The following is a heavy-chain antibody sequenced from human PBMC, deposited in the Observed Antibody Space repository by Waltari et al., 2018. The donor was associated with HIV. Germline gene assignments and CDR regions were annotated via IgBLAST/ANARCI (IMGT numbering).Heavy chain of an antibody. D-gene: IGHD3-10*01. J-gene: IGHJ4*02. CDR1: GYTFTNFA. CDR2: INTKTGNP. V-gene: IGHV7-4-1*02. CDR3: GRGPGRSVDY. Sequence: QVHLVQSGSELKKPGASVKVSCKASGYTFTNFAMNWVRQAPGQGLEWMGWINTKTGNPTYAPGLSGRFVFSLDTSVTTAYLQISSLKAEYTAVYYCGRGPGRSVDYWGQGTLVTVSS.